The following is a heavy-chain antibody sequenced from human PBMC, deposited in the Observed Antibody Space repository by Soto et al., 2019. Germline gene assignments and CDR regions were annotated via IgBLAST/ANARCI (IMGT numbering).Heavy chain of an antibody. CDR2: INAYNGNT. D-gene: IGHD2-8*01. CDR1: GYTFTSYG. CDR3: TRDPNGDLDFDY. Sequence: GASVKVSCKASGYTFTSYGFSWIRQAPGQGLEWMGWINAYNGNTNYAQKLQGRVTLTTDTSTSTAYMELRSLRSDDTAVYYCTRDPNGDLDFDYWGQGTLVTVSS. V-gene: IGHV1-18*01. J-gene: IGHJ4*02.